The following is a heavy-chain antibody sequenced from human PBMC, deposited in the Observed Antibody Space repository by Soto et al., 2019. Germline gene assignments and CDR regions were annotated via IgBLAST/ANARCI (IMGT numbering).Heavy chain of an antibody. CDR1: GYTFTGYY. D-gene: IGHD3-22*01. V-gene: IGHV1-2*02. CDR2: INPNSGNT. Sequence: GASVKVSCKASGYTFTGYYMHWVRQAPGQGLEWMGWINPNSGNTNYAQKFQGRVTMTRDMSTSTAYMELSSLRSEDTAVYYCAAHVDPHYYYDSSGYYLASYYYGMDVWGQGTTVTVSS. CDR3: AAHVDPHYYYDSSGYYLASYYYGMDV. J-gene: IGHJ6*02.